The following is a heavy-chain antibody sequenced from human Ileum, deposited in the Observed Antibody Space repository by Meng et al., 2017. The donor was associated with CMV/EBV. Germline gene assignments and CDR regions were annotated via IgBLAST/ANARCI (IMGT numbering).Heavy chain of an antibody. CDR3: ARASGFRGAKFDY. J-gene: IGHJ4*02. V-gene: IGHV4-4*07. D-gene: IGHD3-10*01. CDR2: IYTGGNT. Sequence: VQLPEPGPGPRKPSEPLSLTCTVSGGSISTYYWTWIRQPAGKGLEWIGHIYTGGNTNYNPSLKSRVTMSVDTSQTQFSLRLSSVTAADTAVYYCARASGFRGAKFDYWGQGILVTVSS. CDR1: GGSISTYY.